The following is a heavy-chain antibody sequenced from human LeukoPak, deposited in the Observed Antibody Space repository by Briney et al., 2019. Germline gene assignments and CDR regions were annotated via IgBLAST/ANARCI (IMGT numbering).Heavy chain of an antibody. Sequence: GGTLRLSCAASGFSISIYAMTWVRRAPGKGLEWVSSITGSGAGTSYADSVKGRFTISRDNSRNTLYLQMNSLRAEDTAIYYCAKDPNGDYVGAFDYWGPGTLVTVSS. CDR1: GFSISIYA. J-gene: IGHJ4*02. CDR3: AKDPNGDYVGAFDY. D-gene: IGHD4-17*01. V-gene: IGHV3-23*01. CDR2: ITGSGAGT.